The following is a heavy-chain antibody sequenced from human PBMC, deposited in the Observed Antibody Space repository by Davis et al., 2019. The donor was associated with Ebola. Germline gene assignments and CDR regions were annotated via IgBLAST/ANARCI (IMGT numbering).Heavy chain of an antibody. CDR3: ASAYGGNYYFDY. CDR1: GFTFDDYA. D-gene: IGHD4-23*01. J-gene: IGHJ4*02. V-gene: IGHV3-9*01. CDR2: ISWNSGSI. Sequence: PGGSLRLSCAASGFTFDDYAMHWVRQAPGEGLEWVSGISWNSGSIGYADSVKGRFTISRDNSKNTLYLQMNSLRAEDTAVYYCASAYGGNYYFDYWGQGTLVTVSS.